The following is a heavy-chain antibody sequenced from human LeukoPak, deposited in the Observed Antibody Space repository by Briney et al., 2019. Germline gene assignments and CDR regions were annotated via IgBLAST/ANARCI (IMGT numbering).Heavy chain of an antibody. CDR1: RYTFTGYY. V-gene: IGHV1-2*02. D-gene: IGHD6-13*01. Sequence: GASVKVSCKASRYTFTGYYMHWVRQAPGQGLEWMGWINPNNGGTNYAQKFQGRVTVTRDTSISTAYMELSRLRSDDTAVYYCARDAIAAAGTGAWGQGTLVTVSS. J-gene: IGHJ5*02. CDR2: INPNNGGT. CDR3: ARDAIAAAGTGA.